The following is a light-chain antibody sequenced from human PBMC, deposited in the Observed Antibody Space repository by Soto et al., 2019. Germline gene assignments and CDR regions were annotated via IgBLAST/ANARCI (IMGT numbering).Light chain of an antibody. V-gene: IGKV1D-12*01. J-gene: IGKJ4*01. CDR1: QGIRSW. CDR3: QQSDTFPAT. CDR2: AAS. Sequence: DIQMTQSPSSVSASVGDRVTITCRASQGIRSWLAWYQQRPGKAPKLLISAASSLQSAVPSRFSGSGSGTDSTLTISSLQPDDFATYYCQQSDTFPATFGGGTKVDIK.